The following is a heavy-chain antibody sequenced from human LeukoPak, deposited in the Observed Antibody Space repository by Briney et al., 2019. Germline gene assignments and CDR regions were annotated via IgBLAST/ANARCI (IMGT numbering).Heavy chain of an antibody. CDR3: TRDTGGSGSYPDF. CDR1: GFTFSTYW. J-gene: IGHJ4*02. V-gene: IGHV3-7*01. Sequence: GGSLRLSCAGSGFTFSTYWMTWVRQTPGKGLEWVANVHQGGSEKYYWDSVKGRFTIFRDNAQNSLYLHMNSLRVEDTGVYYCTRDTGGSGSYPDFWGRGTLVTVSS. CDR2: VHQGGSEK. D-gene: IGHD1-26*01.